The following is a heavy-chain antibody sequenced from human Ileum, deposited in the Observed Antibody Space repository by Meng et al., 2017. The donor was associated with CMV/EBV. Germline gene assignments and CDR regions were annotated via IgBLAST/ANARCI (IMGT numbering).Heavy chain of an antibody. CDR1: GFTFSNYW. CDR3: ARDTPKQLGHGY. V-gene: IGHV3-7*01. J-gene: IGHJ4*02. Sequence: GGSLRLSCVASGFTFSNYWMSWVRQAPGKGLEWVANIKQDGSESLYVDSVKGRFTISRDNVKNSLFLQMNNLGVEDTAVYYCARDTPKQLGHGYWGQGTLVTVSS. D-gene: IGHD2-15*01. CDR2: IKQDGSES.